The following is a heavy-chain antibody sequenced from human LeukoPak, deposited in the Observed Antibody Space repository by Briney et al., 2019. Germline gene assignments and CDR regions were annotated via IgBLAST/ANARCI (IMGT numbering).Heavy chain of an antibody. Sequence: PGGSLRLSCAASGFTFSSYSMNWVRQAPGKGLEWVSSISSSSSYIYYADSVKGRFTISRDNAKNSLYLQMNSLRAEDTAVYYCARDYYDSSGYREFDYWGQGTLVTVSS. CDR3: ARDYYDSSGYREFDY. CDR1: GFTFSSYS. V-gene: IGHV3-21*01. J-gene: IGHJ4*02. D-gene: IGHD3-22*01. CDR2: ISSSSSYI.